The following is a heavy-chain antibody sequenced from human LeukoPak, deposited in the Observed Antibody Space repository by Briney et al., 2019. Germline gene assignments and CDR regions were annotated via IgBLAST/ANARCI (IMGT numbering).Heavy chain of an antibody. CDR2: IRSKAYGGTT. CDR3: SALQTGPFDY. Sequence: GGSLRLSCTASGFTFGDYAMSWVRQAPGKGLEWVGFIRSKAYGGTTEYAASVKGRFTISRDDSKSIAYLQMNSLKTEDTAVYYCSALQTGPFDYWGQGTLVTVSS. CDR1: GFTFGDYA. J-gene: IGHJ4*02. V-gene: IGHV3-49*04. D-gene: IGHD1-1*01.